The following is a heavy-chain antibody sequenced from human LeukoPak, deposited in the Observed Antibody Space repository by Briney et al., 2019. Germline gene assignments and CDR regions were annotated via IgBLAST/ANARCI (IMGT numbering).Heavy chain of an antibody. Sequence: SETLSLTCTVSGYSISSGYYWGWIRQPPGKGLEWIGGIYHSGSTYYNPSLKSRVTISVDTSKNQFSLRLSSVTAADTAAYYCARHETYYGFWSGYDYWGQGALVTVSS. J-gene: IGHJ4*02. D-gene: IGHD3-3*01. CDR2: IYHSGST. V-gene: IGHV4-38-2*02. CDR3: ARHETYYGFWSGYDY. CDR1: GYSISSGYY.